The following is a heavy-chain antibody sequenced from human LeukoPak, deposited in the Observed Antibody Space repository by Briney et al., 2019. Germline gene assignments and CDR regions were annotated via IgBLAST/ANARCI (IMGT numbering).Heavy chain of an antibody. J-gene: IGHJ1*01. CDR1: GFTFSNYA. V-gene: IGHV3-23*01. CDR3: AKRGSWYSYFQH. Sequence: PGGSLRLSCAASGFTFSNYAMSWVRQAPGKGLEWVSGISGRGGSTYYADSVKGRFTISRDNSKNTLYLQMNSLRAEDAAVYYCAKRGSWYSYFQHWGQGTLVTVSS. D-gene: IGHD6-13*01. CDR2: ISGRGGST.